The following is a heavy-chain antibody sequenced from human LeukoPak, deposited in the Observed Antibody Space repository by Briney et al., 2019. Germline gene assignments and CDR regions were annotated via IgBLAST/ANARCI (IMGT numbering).Heavy chain of an antibody. V-gene: IGHV4-30-2*01. CDR2: IYHSGST. J-gene: IGHJ4*02. D-gene: IGHD2/OR15-2a*01. CDR1: GGSISSGGYS. CDR3: ARGNRDVRAVDY. Sequence: PSETLSLTCAVSGGSISSGGYSWSWIRQPPGKGLEWIGYIYHSGSTYYNPSLKSRVTISVDRSKNQFSLKLSSVTAADTAVYYCARGNRDVRAVDYWGQGTLVTVSS.